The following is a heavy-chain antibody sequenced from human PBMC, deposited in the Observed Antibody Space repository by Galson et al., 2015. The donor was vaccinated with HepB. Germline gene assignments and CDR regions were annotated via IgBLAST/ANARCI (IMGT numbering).Heavy chain of an antibody. CDR1: GFTFSNYA. D-gene: IGHD5-12*01. J-gene: IGHJ4*02. Sequence: SLRLSCAASGFTFSNYAFNWVRQAPGKGLEWVSSISDSGYRTEYADSVKGRVTISRDNSKSTLSLLMNSLRAEDTAIYYCTRERPVSGYLGLDSDYWGQGTLVTVSS. V-gene: IGHV3-23*01. CDR2: ISDSGYRT. CDR3: TRERPVSGYLGLDSDY.